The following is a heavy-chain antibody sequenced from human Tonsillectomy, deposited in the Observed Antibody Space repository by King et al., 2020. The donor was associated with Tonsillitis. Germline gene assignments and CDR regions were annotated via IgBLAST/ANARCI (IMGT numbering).Heavy chain of an antibody. CDR2: IYYSGST. J-gene: IGHJ4*02. CDR1: VGSISSYY. V-gene: IGHV4-59*01. D-gene: IGHD3-22*01. Sequence: QLQESGPGLVKPSETLSLTCTVSVGSISSYYWSWIRQPPGKGLQWIGYIYYSGSTNYNPSLKSRVTISVDTSKNQFSLKLSSVTAADTAVYYCARGRRGDSGGYYKNLYWNYWGQGTLVTVSS. CDR3: ARGRRGDSGGYYKNLYWNY.